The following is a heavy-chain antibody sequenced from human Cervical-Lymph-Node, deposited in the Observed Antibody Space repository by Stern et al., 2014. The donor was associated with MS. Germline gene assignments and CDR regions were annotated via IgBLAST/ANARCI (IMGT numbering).Heavy chain of an antibody. Sequence: QLQLQESGPGLVKPSETLSLTCTVSGGSMSSYYWSWIRQPPGKGLEWIGYIFYSGSSDYNPSLKSRVTMSIDTSKNQVSLKLSSVTAADTAVYYCARDMSPWGQGTLVTVSS. CDR1: GGSMSSYY. D-gene: IGHD3-16*01. CDR3: ARDMSP. J-gene: IGHJ4*02. CDR2: IFYSGSS. V-gene: IGHV4-59*01.